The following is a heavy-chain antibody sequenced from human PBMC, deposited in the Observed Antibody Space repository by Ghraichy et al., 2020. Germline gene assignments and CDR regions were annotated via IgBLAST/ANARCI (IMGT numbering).Heavy chain of an antibody. D-gene: IGHD6-13*01. V-gene: IGHV3-48*01. CDR1: GFTFSSYS. Sequence: LSLTCAASGFTFSSYSMNWVRQAPGKGLEWVSYISSSSSTIYYADSVKGRFTISRDNAKNSLYLQMNSLRAEDTAVYYCARDRAAAGTSNDYWGQGTLVTVSS. CDR2: ISSSSSTI. J-gene: IGHJ4*02. CDR3: ARDRAAAGTSNDY.